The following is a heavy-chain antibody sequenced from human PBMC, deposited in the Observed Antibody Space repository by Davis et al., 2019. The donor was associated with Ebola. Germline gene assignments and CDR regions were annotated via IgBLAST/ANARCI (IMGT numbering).Heavy chain of an antibody. Sequence: SETLSLTCAVYGGSFSGYYWSWIRQPPGKGLEWIGEINHSGSTNYNPSLKSRVTISVDTSKNQFSLKLSSVTAADTAVYYCARVRYYYGSGMRGYYYGMDVWGQGTTVTVSS. D-gene: IGHD3-10*01. J-gene: IGHJ6*02. V-gene: IGHV4-34*01. CDR2: INHSGST. CDR3: ARVRYYYGSGMRGYYYGMDV. CDR1: GGSFSGYY.